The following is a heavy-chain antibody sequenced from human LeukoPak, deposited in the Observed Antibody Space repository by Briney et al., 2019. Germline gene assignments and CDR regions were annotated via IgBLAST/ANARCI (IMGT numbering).Heavy chain of an antibody. CDR1: GFTFDDYA. CDR3: AKDWMATTMGYFDL. J-gene: IGHJ2*01. D-gene: IGHD5-24*01. CDR2: ISWNSGSI. Sequence: PGGSLRLSCAASGFTFDDYAMHWVRQAPGKGLEWVSGISWNSGSIGYADSVKGRFTISRDNAKNSLYLQMNSLRVEDTALYYCAKDWMATTMGYFDLWGRGTLVTVSS. V-gene: IGHV3-9*01.